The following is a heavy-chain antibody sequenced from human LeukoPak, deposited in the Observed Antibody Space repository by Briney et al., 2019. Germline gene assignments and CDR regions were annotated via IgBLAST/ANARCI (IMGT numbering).Heavy chain of an antibody. V-gene: IGHV1-69*06. CDR3: ASALDYYDSSGYYPIDY. Sequence: ASVKVSCKASGGTFSSYAISWVRQAPGQGLEWMGGIIPIFGTANYAQKFQGRVTITADKSTSTAYMELSSLRSEDTAVYYCASALDYYDSSGYYPIDYWGQGTLVTVSS. J-gene: IGHJ4*02. D-gene: IGHD3-22*01. CDR1: GGTFSSYA. CDR2: IIPIFGTA.